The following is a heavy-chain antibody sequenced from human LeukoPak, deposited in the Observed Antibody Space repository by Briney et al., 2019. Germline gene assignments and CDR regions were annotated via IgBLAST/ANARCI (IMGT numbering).Heavy chain of an antibody. V-gene: IGHV3-30*19. Sequence: GGSLRLSCVASGFSFSNYGMHWVRQAPGKGLEWVSLISYDGDNKYYADSVKGRVTISRDNSKNTLYLHVSSLRAEDTAVYYCARGGPTYSYGYYFDSWGQGTLVTVSS. CDR3: ARGGPTYSYGYYFDS. D-gene: IGHD5-18*01. CDR2: ISYDGDNK. CDR1: GFSFSNYG. J-gene: IGHJ4*02.